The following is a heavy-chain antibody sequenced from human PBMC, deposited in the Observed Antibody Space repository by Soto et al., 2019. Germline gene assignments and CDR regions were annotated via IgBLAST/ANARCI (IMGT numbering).Heavy chain of an antibody. V-gene: IGHV3-72*01. J-gene: IGHJ4*02. Sequence: ESGGGLVQPGGSLRLSCAASGFTFSDHYMDWVRQAPGKGLEWVGRTRNKANSYTTEYAASVKGRFTISRDESKNSLYLHMNSLKTEDTAVYYCARTTVTSYYFDYWGQGTLVTVSS. CDR2: TRNKANSYTT. CDR1: GFTFSDHY. D-gene: IGHD4-17*01. CDR3: ARTTVTSYYFDY.